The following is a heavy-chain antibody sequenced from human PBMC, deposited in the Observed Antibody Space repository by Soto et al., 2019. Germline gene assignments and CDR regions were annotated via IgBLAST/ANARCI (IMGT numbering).Heavy chain of an antibody. CDR1: GASISTEGYT. CDR2: IYPSGAT. Sequence: PSETLSLTCAVSGASISTEGYTWSWIRQPPGKGLEWIGYIYPSGATHYNPSLKSRVTISLDASRNRFSLSVGSVTAADTAVYYCARETFGAVLHLAAWGQGTRVTVSS. CDR3: ARETFGAVLHLAA. V-gene: IGHV4-30-2*01. D-gene: IGHD3-3*01. J-gene: IGHJ6*02.